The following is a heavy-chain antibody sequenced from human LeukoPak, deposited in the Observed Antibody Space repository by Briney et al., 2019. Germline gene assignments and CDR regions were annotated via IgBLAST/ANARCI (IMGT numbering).Heavy chain of an antibody. Sequence: PSETLSLTCTVSGYSISSGYYWGWIRQPPGKGLEWIGSIYHSGGTYYNPSLKSRVTISVDTSKNQFSLKLSSVTAADTAVYYCARALITIFGVVPSGFDPWGQGTLVTVSS. CDR3: ARALITIFGVVPSGFDP. CDR1: GYSISSGYY. J-gene: IGHJ5*02. D-gene: IGHD3-3*01. V-gene: IGHV4-38-2*02. CDR2: IYHSGGT.